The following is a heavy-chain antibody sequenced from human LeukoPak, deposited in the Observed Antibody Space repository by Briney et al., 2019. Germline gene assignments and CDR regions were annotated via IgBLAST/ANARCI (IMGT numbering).Heavy chain of an antibody. J-gene: IGHJ4*02. CDR3: ARVGARSGGYYFDY. CDR1: GYTFTGYY. Sequence: ASVKVSCKASGYTFTGYYMHWLRQAPGQGLEWMGWINPNSGGTNYAQKFQGRVTMTRDTSISTAYMELSRLRSDDTAVYYCARVGARSGGYYFDYWGQGTLVTVSS. V-gene: IGHV1-2*02. D-gene: IGHD3-10*01. CDR2: INPNSGGT.